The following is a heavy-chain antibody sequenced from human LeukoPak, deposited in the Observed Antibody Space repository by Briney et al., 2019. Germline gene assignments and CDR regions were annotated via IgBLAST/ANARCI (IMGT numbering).Heavy chain of an antibody. CDR2: IKEDGSDY. J-gene: IGHJ4*02. D-gene: IGHD1/OR15-1a*01. V-gene: IGHV3-7*03. Sequence: GGSLRLSCAASGFIFSRFWMSWVRQAPGKGLEWGANIKEDGSDYYYVGSVKGRFTISRDKAKNSLYLQMNSLRADDTAVYYCARGNTGTGDYWGQGTLVTVSS. CDR3: ARGNTGTGDY. CDR1: GFIFSRFW.